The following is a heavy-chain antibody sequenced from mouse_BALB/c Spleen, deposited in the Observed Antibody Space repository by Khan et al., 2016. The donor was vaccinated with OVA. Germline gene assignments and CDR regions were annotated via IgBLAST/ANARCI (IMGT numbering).Heavy chain of an antibody. V-gene: IGHV3-8*02. Sequence: EVQLQEPGPSLVKPSQTLSLTCSFPGSSIPTVYWNWIRKFPGNKLEYMGYIIYTGYPYYNPPLNSRISITRHTSNNQYYLQLNSVTDEDTATSYCARSAYRYAFVYWGQGTLVTVSA. J-gene: IGHJ3*01. D-gene: IGHD2-14*01. CDR3: ARSAYRYAFVY. CDR1: GSSIPTVY. CDR2: IIYTGYP.